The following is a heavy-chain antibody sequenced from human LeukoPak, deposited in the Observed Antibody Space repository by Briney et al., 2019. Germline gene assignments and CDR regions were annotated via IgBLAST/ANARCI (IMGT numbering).Heavy chain of an antibody. Sequence: GGSLRLSCAASGFTFSSYDMHWVRHATGKGLEWVSVIGTAGDTYYSGSVKGRFTISRENAKNSLYLQMNSLRAGDTAVYYCVRGGSGWYPDYWGQGTLVTVSS. D-gene: IGHD6-19*01. CDR2: IGTAGDT. CDR3: VRGGSGWYPDY. J-gene: IGHJ4*02. CDR1: GFTFSSYD. V-gene: IGHV3-13*01.